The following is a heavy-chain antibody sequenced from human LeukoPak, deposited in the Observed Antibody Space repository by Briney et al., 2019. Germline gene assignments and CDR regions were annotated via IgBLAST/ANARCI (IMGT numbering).Heavy chain of an antibody. CDR1: GGSISSYC. CDR2: IYYSGST. D-gene: IGHD3-9*01. J-gene: IGHJ6*02. CDR3: ARRRNDILTGPYYYYYGMDV. V-gene: IGHV4-59*08. Sequence: ASETLSLTCTVSGGSISSYCWSWIRQPPGKGLEWIGYIYYSGSTNYNPSLKSRVTISVDTSKNQFSLKLGSVTAADTAVYYCARRRNDILTGPYYYYYGMDVWGQGTTVTVSS.